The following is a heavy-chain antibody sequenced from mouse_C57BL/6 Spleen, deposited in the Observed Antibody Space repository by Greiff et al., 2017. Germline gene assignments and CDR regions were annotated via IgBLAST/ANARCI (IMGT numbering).Heavy chain of an antibody. CDR3: ARDGYYVWYFDV. J-gene: IGHJ1*03. CDR2: IWSGGST. V-gene: IGHV2-2*01. CDR1: GFSLTSYG. Sequence: VQLQQSGPGLVQPSQSLSITCTVSGFSLTSYGVHWVRQSPGKGLEWLGVIWSGGSTDYNAAFISRLSISKDNSKSQVFFKMNSLQADDTAIYYCARDGYYVWYFDVWGTGTTVTVSS. D-gene: IGHD2-3*01.